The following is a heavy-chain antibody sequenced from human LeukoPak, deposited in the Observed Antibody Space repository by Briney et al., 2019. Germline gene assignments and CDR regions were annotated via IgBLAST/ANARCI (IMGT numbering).Heavy chain of an antibody. CDR1: GGSIISNAW. V-gene: IGHV4-4*02. CDR3: VRDWREGVPKDPFGY. D-gene: IGHD3-10*01. J-gene: IGHJ4*02. Sequence: SGTLSLTCTVSGGSIISNAWWSWVRQSPEKGLEWIGDIYHAGNTNYNPSLKSRVTISVDKSKNQFSLNLGSVTAADTAVYYCVRDWREGVPKDPFGYWGQGTLVTVSS. CDR2: IYHAGNT.